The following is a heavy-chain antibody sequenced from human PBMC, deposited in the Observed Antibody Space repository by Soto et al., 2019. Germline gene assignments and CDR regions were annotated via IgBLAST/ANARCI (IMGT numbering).Heavy chain of an antibody. D-gene: IGHD2-2*01. V-gene: IGHV1-69*01. Sequence: QVQLVQSGAEVKKPGSSVKVSCKASGGTFSSYAISWVRQAPGQGLEWMGGIIPIFGTANYAQKFQGRVTITADESTSTAYMELGSLRSEDTAVYDCARGGVEHCSSTSCHNNWFDPWGQVTLVTVSS. CDR3: ARGGVEHCSSTSCHNNWFDP. CDR1: GGTFSSYA. CDR2: IIPIFGTA. J-gene: IGHJ5*02.